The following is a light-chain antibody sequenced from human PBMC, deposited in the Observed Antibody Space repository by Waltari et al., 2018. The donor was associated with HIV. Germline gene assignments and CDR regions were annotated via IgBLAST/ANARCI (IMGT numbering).Light chain of an antibody. V-gene: IGLV2-14*01. CDR3: NSYTISSTLGV. Sequence: QSALTQPASGSGSPGQSTTISCTGTSSDVRGYNYLSWYQQHPGKAPKLMIYEFTNRPAGVSNRFSGSKSGNTASLTISGLQAEDEADYYCNSYTISSTLGVFGGGTKLTVL. J-gene: IGLJ3*02. CDR2: EFT. CDR1: SSDVRGYNY.